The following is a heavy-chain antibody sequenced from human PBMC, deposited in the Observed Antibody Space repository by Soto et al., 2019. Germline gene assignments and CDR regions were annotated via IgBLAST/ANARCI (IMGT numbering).Heavy chain of an antibody. D-gene: IGHD6-19*01. J-gene: IGHJ4*02. CDR1: GFTFSDST. Sequence: EVPLVESGGGLVQPGGSLKLSCATSGFTFSDSTIHWVRRASGKGLEWVGRIRSKANGYTTEYAASVKGKFTISRDDTKNTAYLQMNSLKTEDTAVYFCTSFRHAVAGTENFDYWGQGTLVTVSS. CDR2: IRSKANGYTT. CDR3: TSFRHAVAGTENFDY. V-gene: IGHV3-73*01.